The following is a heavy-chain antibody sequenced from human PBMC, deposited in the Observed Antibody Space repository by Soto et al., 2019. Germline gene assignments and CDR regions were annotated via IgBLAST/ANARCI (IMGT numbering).Heavy chain of an antibody. Sequence: EVQLLESGGGLVQRGGSLRLSCVASRFTFRNYAMTWVRRAPGKGLEWVSVIGGSGDTAFYADSVKGRFTISRDNSKDTLYLQMRTLRAEDTAVYYCAKVNGWIGKLLPWYGMDVWGPGPTVTASS. J-gene: IGHJ6*02. CDR2: IGGSGDTA. CDR3: AKVNGWIGKLLPWYGMDV. D-gene: IGHD3-10*01. V-gene: IGHV3-23*01. CDR1: RFTFRNYA.